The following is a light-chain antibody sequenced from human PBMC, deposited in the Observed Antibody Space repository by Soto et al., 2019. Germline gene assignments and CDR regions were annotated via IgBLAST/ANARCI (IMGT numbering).Light chain of an antibody. CDR3: QQYNGYSGT. CDR2: GAS. CDR1: QSVSSSY. Sequence: EIVLTQSRGTLSLSPGERATLSCRAGQSVSSSYLAWYQQKPGQAPRLLIYGASSRATGIPDRFSGSGSGTEFTLSINSLQPDDFATYYCQQYNGYSGTFGQGTKVDIK. J-gene: IGKJ1*01. V-gene: IGKV3-20*01.